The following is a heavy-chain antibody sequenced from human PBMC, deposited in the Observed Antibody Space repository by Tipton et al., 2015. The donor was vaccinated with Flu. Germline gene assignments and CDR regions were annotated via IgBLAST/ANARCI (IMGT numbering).Heavy chain of an antibody. CDR2: IYHSGTT. V-gene: IGHV4-38-2*02. D-gene: IGHD2-15*01. J-gene: IGHJ5*01. Sequence: TLSLTCSVSGYSIRSAYYWGWVRRPPGKGLEWIGTIYHSGTTYYNPSLKSRLTISVDTSKNQFSLRLSSVTAADTAVYYCARDSGAYPLGFDPWGRGTLVTVSS. CDR3: ARDSGAYPLGFDP. CDR1: GYSIRSAYY.